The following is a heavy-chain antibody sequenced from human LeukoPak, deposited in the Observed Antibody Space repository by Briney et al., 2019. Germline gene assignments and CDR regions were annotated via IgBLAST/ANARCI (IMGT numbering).Heavy chain of an antibody. D-gene: IGHD3-22*01. J-gene: IGHJ3*02. CDR3: TRRYNYDSSGYYYVRDAFDI. CDR2: ISDDGSNK. V-gene: IGHV3-30*14. CDR1: GFTFRTYA. Sequence: GGSLRLSCAASGFTFRTYAMNWVRQAPGKGLEWVAVISDDGSNKYYAESVKGQFTISRDNSKNTLYLQMNSLRPEDTAVYYCTRRYNYDSSGYYYVRDAFDIWGQGTMVTVSS.